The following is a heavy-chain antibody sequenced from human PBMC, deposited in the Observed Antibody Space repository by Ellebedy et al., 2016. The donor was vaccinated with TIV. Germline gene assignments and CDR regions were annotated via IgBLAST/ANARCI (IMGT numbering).Heavy chain of an antibody. V-gene: IGHV3-9*01. CDR2: ISWNGETV. CDR3: VKDNQRWLQYSYFDL. D-gene: IGHD5-24*01. Sequence: GGSLRLSCAVSGFTFDDYAMHWVRQAPGKGLEWVSGISWNGETVGYGDSVKGRFTISRDNTKNYLYLQMNSLRVEDKALYYCVKDNQRWLQYSYFDLWGRGTLVTVSS. CDR1: GFTFDDYA. J-gene: IGHJ2*01.